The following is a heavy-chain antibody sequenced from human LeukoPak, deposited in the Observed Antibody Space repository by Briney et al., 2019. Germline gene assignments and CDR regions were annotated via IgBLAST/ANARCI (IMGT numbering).Heavy chain of an antibody. V-gene: IGHV1-69*01. Sequence: SVKVSCKASGGTFSSYAISWVRQAPGQGLEWMGGIIPIFGTANYAQKFQGRVTITADESTSTAYMELSSLRSEDTAVYYCAREGTQAPHNAPTYYYYYYMDVWGKGTTVTISS. CDR1: GGTFSSYA. D-gene: IGHD1-1*01. CDR2: IIPIFGTA. J-gene: IGHJ6*03. CDR3: AREGTQAPHNAPTYYYYYYMDV.